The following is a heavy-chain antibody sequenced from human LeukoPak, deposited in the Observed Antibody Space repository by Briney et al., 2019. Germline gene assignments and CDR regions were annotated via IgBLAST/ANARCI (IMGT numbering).Heavy chain of an antibody. CDR1: GITISSDY. CDR2: IYRAGST. CDR3: ARMGLWFGELLGRRDF. V-gene: IGHV3-66*01. Sequence: PGGSQRLSCAASGITISSDYMSWVRQAPGKGLEWVSIYRAGSTHYANFVKGRFTISRDNSKNAVDLQMNSPTTEDTAVYYCARMGLWFGELLGRRDFWGQGTLVTVSS. D-gene: IGHD3-10*01. J-gene: IGHJ4*02.